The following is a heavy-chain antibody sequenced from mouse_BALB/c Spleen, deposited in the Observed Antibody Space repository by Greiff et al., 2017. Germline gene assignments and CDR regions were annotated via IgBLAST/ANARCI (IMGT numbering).Heavy chain of an antibody. D-gene: IGHD1-1*01. Sequence: EVQLQQSGPELVKPGASVKISCKASGYSFTGYYMHWVKQSHVKSLEWIGRINPYNGATSYNQNFKDKASLTVDKSSSTAYMELHSLTSEDSAVYYCARDYGSSSLDYWGQGTTLTVSS. V-gene: IGHV1-26*01. CDR3: ARDYGSSSLDY. CDR1: GYSFTGYY. CDR2: INPYNGAT. J-gene: IGHJ2*01.